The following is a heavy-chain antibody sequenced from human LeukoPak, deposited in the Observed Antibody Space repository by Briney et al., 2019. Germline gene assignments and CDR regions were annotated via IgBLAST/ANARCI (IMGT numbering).Heavy chain of an antibody. V-gene: IGHV1-2*06. D-gene: IGHD4-17*01. CDR3: ARDLMDVITTVTTPWFDP. J-gene: IGHJ5*02. CDR1: GYTFTGDY. CDR2: INPNSGGT. Sequence: ASLKVSSKASGYTFTGDYMHCVRQAPGQGLEWMGRINPNSGGTNYAQKFQGRVTMTRDTSISKAYMELSRLRSDDTAVYYCARDLMDVITTVTTPWFDPWGQGTLVTVSS.